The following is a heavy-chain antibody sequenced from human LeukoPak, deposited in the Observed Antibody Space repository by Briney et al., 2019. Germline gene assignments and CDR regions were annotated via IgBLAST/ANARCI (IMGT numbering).Heavy chain of an antibody. D-gene: IGHD6-13*01. CDR3: ARCIAAAGTYWFDP. J-gene: IGHJ5*02. CDR1: GFTVSSSY. V-gene: IGHV3-53*01. Sequence: GGSLRLSCAASGFTVSSSYMYWVRQAPGKGLEWVSFFYRGDSTYYADSVKGRFTISRDNAKNSLYLQMNSLRAEDTAVYYCARCIAAAGTYWFDPWGQGTLVTVSS. CDR2: FYRGDST.